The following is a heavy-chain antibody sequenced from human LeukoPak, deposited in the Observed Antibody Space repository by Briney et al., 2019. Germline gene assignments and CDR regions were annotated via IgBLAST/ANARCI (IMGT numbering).Heavy chain of an antibody. D-gene: IGHD5-12*01. J-gene: IGHJ2*01. CDR1: GYTFTGYY. CDR3: ARAELWMARHFDL. CDR2: INPDSGDT. Sequence: ASVKVSRKASGYTFTGYYILWVRQAPGQGFEWLGRINPDSGDTDYARTFQGRVTMTRDTSINTAYMELSSLKFDDTAVYFCARAELWMARHFDLWGRGTLVTVSS. V-gene: IGHV1-2*02.